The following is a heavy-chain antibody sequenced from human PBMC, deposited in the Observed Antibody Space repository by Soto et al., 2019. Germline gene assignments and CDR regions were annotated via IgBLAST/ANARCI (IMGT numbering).Heavy chain of an antibody. J-gene: IGHJ6*03. V-gene: IGHV1-24*01. CDR1: AYTLTELS. CDR2: FDPEDGET. Sequence: ASVKVSCKVSAYTLTELSMHWVRQAPGKGLEWMGGFDPEDGETIYAQKFQGRVTMTEDTSTDTAYMELSSLRSDDTAVYYCATSANGYYYYMDVWGKGTTVTVSS. CDR3: ATSANGYYYYMDV.